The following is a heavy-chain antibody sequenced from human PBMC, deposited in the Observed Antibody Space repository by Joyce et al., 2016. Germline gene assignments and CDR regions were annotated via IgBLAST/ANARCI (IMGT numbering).Heavy chain of an antibody. CDR3: ARVVSGSYYFVMDV. V-gene: IGHV1-69*01. J-gene: IGHJ6*02. CDR1: GGTFSSYN. D-gene: IGHD3-10*01. Sequence: QVQLLQSGAEVKKPGSSVNVSCKASGGTFSSYNISWVRQAPGQGLEWMGGIMPIVGTANIAQKFQGRLTITADESSSTAYMERSSLRSEDTAVYYCARVVSGSYYFVMDVWGQGTTVTVSS. CDR2: IMPIVGTA.